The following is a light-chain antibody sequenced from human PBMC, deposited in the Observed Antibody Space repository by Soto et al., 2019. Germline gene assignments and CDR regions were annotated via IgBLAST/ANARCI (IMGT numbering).Light chain of an antibody. V-gene: IGLV2-8*01. CDR3: SSYTSSSLVV. CDR2: EVS. CDR1: SSDVGAYKY. J-gene: IGLJ2*01. Sequence: QSALTQPPSASGSPGQSVTISCTGTSSDVGAYKYVSWYQQYPGKAPKLMIYEVSKRPSGVPDRFSGSKSGNTASLTVSGLQAEDEADYYCSSYTSSSLVVFGGGTKLTVL.